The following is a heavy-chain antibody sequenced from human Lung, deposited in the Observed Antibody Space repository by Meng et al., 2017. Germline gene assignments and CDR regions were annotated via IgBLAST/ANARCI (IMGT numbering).Heavy chain of an antibody. CDR1: GFTFSGYA. CDR2: VSGSDDIA. Sequence: EVQLLESGGGLVQPGGSLGLSGAAAGFTFSGYAMTWVRQAPGKGLEWVSSVSGSDDIAYYGDSVKGRVTISRDNSKNTLYLQMNSLRAEDTAVYFYAKDLGASSSYYFDYWGQGTLVTVSS. V-gene: IGHV3-23*01. J-gene: IGHJ4*02. D-gene: IGHD6-6*01. CDR3: AKDLGASSSYYFDY.